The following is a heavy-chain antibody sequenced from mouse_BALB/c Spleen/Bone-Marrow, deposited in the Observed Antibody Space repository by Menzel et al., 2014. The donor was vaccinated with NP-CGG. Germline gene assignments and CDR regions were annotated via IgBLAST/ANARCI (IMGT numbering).Heavy chain of an antibody. CDR3: TRQYGNYYAMDY. CDR2: IYPSDSYT. V-gene: IGHV1S126*01. D-gene: IGHD2-10*02. CDR1: CYTFTSYW. Sequence: QVQLKDSGAELVRPGASVKGSCKASCYTFTSYWINWVKPRPGQGLEWIGNIYPSDSYTNYNQNFKDKATLTVDKSSSTAYMQLSSPTSEDSAVYYCTRQYGNYYAMDYWGQGTSVTVSS. J-gene: IGHJ4*01.